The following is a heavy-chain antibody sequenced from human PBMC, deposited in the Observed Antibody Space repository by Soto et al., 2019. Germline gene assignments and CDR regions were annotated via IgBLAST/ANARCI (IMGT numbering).Heavy chain of an antibody. Sequence: EVQLVESGGGLVQPGGSLRLSCAASGFTVSNTYMSWVRQAPGKGLEWVSVIYSGGGTYYADSVKGRFTISRDNSKNTLYLQMNSLRAEDTAVYYWAREESSVTPKVGHYFDYWGQGTLVTVSS. J-gene: IGHJ4*02. CDR1: GFTVSNTY. D-gene: IGHD4-17*01. V-gene: IGHV3-66*01. CDR3: AREESSVTPKVGHYFDY. CDR2: IYSGGGT.